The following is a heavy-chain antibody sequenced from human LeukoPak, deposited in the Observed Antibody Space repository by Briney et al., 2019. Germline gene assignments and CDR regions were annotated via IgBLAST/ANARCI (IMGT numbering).Heavy chain of an antibody. CDR2: IHYSGRI. Sequence: SETLSLTCAVYGGSSSGYYWTWIRQPPGKGLEWIGEIHYSGRINYNPSLKSRVTISADTSNNHFSLKMNSVTAADTAVYYCSRGIDAYKCGNSWGQGTLATVSS. CDR1: GGSSSGYY. CDR3: SRGIDAYKCGNS. V-gene: IGHV4-34*01. D-gene: IGHD5-24*01. J-gene: IGHJ4*02.